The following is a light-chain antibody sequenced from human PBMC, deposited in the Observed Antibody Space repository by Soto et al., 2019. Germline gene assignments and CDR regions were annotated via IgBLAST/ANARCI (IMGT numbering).Light chain of an antibody. CDR2: GAS. J-gene: IGKJ1*01. Sequence: EIVLTQSPGTLSLSPGERATLSCRASQSVSSSYLAWYHQKPGQAPRLLIYGASSRATGIPDRFSGSGSGTDFTLTISRLEPEDFAVYYWQQYGSSPETFGQGTKVEIK. V-gene: IGKV3-20*01. CDR1: QSVSSSY. CDR3: QQYGSSPET.